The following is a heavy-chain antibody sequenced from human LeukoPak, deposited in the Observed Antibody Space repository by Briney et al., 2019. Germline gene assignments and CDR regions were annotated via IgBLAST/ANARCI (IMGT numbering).Heavy chain of an antibody. J-gene: IGHJ5*02. CDR1: GGSISSYY. V-gene: IGHV4-4*07. CDR3: ARNTGSGSYLRASWFDP. Sequence: SETLSLTCTVSGGSISSYYWSWIRQPAGKGLEWIGRIYTSGSTNYNPSLKSRVTMSVDTSKNQFSLKLSSVTAADTAVYYCARNTGSGSYLRASWFDPWGQGTLVTVSS. D-gene: IGHD3-10*01. CDR2: IYTSGST.